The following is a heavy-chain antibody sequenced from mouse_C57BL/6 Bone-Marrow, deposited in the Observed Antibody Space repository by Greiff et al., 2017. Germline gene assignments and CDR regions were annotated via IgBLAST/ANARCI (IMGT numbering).Heavy chain of an antibody. V-gene: IGHV1-69*01. CDR1: GYTFTSYW. CDR2: IDPSDSYT. CDR3: ARSWCAY. J-gene: IGHJ3*01. Sequence: QVQLQQPGAELVMPGASVKLSCTASGYTFTSYWMHWVKQRPGQGLEWIGEIDPSDSYTNYNQKFKGKSTLTVDKSSSTAYMQLSSLTSEDSAVYYCARSWCAYWGQGTLVTVSA.